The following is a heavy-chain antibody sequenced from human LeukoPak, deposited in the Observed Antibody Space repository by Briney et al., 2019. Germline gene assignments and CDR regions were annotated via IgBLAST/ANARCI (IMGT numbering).Heavy chain of an antibody. D-gene: IGHD4-17*01. CDR3: AKWGNYGDYGYYFDY. J-gene: IGHJ4*02. V-gene: IGHV3-30*04. Sequence: GGSLRLSCAASGFTFSSYAMHWVRQAPGKGLEWVAVISYDGSNKYYADSVKGRFTISRDNSKNTLYLQMNSLRAEDTAVYYCAKWGNYGDYGYYFDYWGQGTLVTVSS. CDR1: GFTFSSYA. CDR2: ISYDGSNK.